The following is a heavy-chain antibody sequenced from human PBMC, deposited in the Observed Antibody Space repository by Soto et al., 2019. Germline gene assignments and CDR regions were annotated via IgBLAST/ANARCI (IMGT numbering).Heavy chain of an antibody. Sequence: PGGSLRLSCAASGFTFSSYWMHWVRQAPGKGLVWVSRINSDGSSTSYADSVKGRFTISRDNAKNTLYLQMNSLRAEDSAVYYCASVRCQYYDILTGYCPLGMDVWGQGTTDTVSS. D-gene: IGHD3-9*01. CDR3: ASVRCQYYDILTGYCPLGMDV. J-gene: IGHJ6*02. CDR1: GFTFSSYW. CDR2: INSDGSST. V-gene: IGHV3-74*01.